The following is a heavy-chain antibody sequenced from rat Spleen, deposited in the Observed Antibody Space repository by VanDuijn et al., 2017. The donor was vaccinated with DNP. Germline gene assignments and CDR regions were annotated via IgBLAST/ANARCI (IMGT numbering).Heavy chain of an antibody. D-gene: IGHD4-1*01. Sequence: QVQLEESGPGLLQPSQTLSLTCTVSGFSLTDYSVHWVRQPPGKGLEWLGRIRANGITDYNSGLRSRLSISRDTSKSQVFLRMNSLQSGDTATYYCARDWDGYNIDYWGQGVMVTVSS. J-gene: IGHJ2*01. CDR2: IRANGIT. V-gene: IGHV2-19*01. CDR3: ARDWDGYNIDY. CDR1: GFSLTDYS.